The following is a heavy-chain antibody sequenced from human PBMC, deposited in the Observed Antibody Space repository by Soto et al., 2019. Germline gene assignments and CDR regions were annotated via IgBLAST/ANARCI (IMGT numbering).Heavy chain of an antibody. V-gene: IGHV1-3*01. Sequence: ASVKVSCKASGYTFTSYAMHWVRQAPGQRLEWMGWINAGNGNTKYSQKFQGRVTITRDTSAGTAYMELSSLRSEDTAVYYCARDAALRYFDWFVWGNWFDPWGQGTLVTVSS. CDR1: GYTFTSYA. J-gene: IGHJ5*02. CDR3: ARDAALRYFDWFVWGNWFDP. D-gene: IGHD3-9*01. CDR2: INAGNGNT.